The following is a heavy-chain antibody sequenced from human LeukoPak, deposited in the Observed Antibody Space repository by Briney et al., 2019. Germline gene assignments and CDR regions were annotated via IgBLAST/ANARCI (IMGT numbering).Heavy chain of an antibody. D-gene: IGHD3-10*01. J-gene: IGHJ4*02. CDR3: ASLWFGEYFDY. CDR2: IYYTGST. V-gene: IGHV4-39*01. Sequence: SETLSLTCTVSDGSISSSSYYWAWLRQPPGKGLEIIGNIYYTGSTYYNTSLKSRVTIFVDTPKNQFSLNLSSVTAADTAVYYCASLWFGEYFDYWGQGALVTVFS. CDR1: DGSISSSSYY.